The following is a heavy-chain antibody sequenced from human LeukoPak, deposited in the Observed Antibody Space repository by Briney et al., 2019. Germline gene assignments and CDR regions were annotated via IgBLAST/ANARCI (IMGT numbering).Heavy chain of an antibody. CDR2: ISGSGAFT. CDR3: AKGDSSGYYYPSWFDY. Sequence: GGSLRLSCVASGFTFNTYAMSWVRQAPGKGLEWVSTISGSGAFTKYADSVTGRFTISRDNSKNTLYLQMNSLRAEDTAVYYCAKGDSSGYYYPSWFDYWGQGTLVTVSS. D-gene: IGHD3-22*01. CDR1: GFTFNTYA. V-gene: IGHV3-23*01. J-gene: IGHJ4*02.